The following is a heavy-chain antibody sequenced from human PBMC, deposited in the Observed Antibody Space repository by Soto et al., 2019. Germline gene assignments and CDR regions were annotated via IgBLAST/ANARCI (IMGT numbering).Heavy chain of an antibody. V-gene: IGHV3-74*01. CDR3: SREYYYYGMDV. Sequence: GGSLRLSCAASGFTFSSYWMHWVRQAPGKGLVWVSRINSDGSSTSYADSVKGRFTISRDNVKNTLYLQMNSLRAEDTAVYYCSREYYYYGMDVWGQGTTVTVCS. CDR1: GFTFSSYW. CDR2: INSDGSST. J-gene: IGHJ6*02.